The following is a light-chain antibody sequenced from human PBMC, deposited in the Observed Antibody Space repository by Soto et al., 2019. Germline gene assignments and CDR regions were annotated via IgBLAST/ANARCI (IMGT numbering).Light chain of an antibody. CDR2: GNS. CDR1: RSNIGAGYD. J-gene: IGLJ3*02. V-gene: IGLV1-40*01. CDR3: QSYDSSLSGWV. Sequence: QSVLTQPPSVSGAPGQRITIACTASRSNIGAGYDVKWYQQLPGTAPKLLIYGNSNRPSGVPDRFSGSKSGTSASLAITGLQAEDEADYYCQSYDSSLSGWVFGGGTKVTVL.